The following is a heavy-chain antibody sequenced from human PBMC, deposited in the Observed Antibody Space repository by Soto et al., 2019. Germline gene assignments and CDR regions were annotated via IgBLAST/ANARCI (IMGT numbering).Heavy chain of an antibody. Sequence: QVQLVESGGGVVQPGRSLRLSCAASGFTFSSYGMHWVRQAPGKGLEWVAVISYDGSNKYYADSVKGRFTISRDNSKNTLYLQMKSLRAGDTAVYYCSKDGLRSIGDWVFDYWGQGTLVTVSS. CDR3: SKDGLRSIGDWVFDY. CDR1: GFTFSSYG. D-gene: IGHD2-21*01. J-gene: IGHJ4*02. V-gene: IGHV3-30*18. CDR2: ISYDGSNK.